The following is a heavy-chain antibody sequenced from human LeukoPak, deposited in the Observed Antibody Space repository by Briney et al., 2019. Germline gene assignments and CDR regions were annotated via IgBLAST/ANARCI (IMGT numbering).Heavy chain of an antibody. V-gene: IGHV1-46*01. CDR1: GYSFTSYY. CDR2: INPSGSST. Sequence: GASVKVSCKASGYSFTSYYMHWVRQAPGQGLEWMGLINPSGSSTTYAQKFQGRVTMTRDMSTSTVYMELSSLRSEDTAVYYCARDAADYTLGPFDPWGQGTLVTVSS. CDR3: ARDAADYTLGPFDP. J-gene: IGHJ5*02. D-gene: IGHD4-11*01.